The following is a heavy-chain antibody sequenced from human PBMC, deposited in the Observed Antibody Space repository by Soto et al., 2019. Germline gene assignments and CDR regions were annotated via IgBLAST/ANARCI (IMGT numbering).Heavy chain of an antibody. CDR2: IWYDGSNK. D-gene: IGHD3-16*02. J-gene: IGHJ6*02. Sequence: PGGSLRLSCAASGFTFSYYGMHWVRQTPGKGLEWVAVIWYDGSNKYYVDSVKGRFTVSRDNSKNTLYLEMSRLRAEDTAMYYWVRESLLNSIPSYRYFYYAMDVWGQGTTVTVSS. CDR3: VRESLLNSIPSYRYFYYAMDV. V-gene: IGHV3-33*01. CDR1: GFTFSYYG.